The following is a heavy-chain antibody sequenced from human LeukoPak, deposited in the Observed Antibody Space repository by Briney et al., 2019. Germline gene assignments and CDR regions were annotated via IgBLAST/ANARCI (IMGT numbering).Heavy chain of an antibody. V-gene: IGHV3-30*03. CDR3: TTEIRGLRDAFDI. CDR2: ISYDGSNK. Sequence: PGRSLRLSCAASGFTFSSYGMHWVRQAPGKGLEWVAVISYDGSNKYYADSVKGRFTISRDNSKNTLYLQMNSLKTEDTAVYYCTTEIRGLRDAFDIWGQGTMVTVSS. D-gene: IGHD4-17*01. J-gene: IGHJ3*02. CDR1: GFTFSSYG.